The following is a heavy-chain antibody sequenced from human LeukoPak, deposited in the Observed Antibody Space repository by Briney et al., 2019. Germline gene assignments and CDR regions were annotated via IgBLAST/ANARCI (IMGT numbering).Heavy chain of an antibody. D-gene: IGHD3-9*01. J-gene: IGHJ4*02. CDR1: GFTFSSYS. Sequence: GGSLRLSCAASGFTFSSYSMNWVRQAPGKGLEWASSISSSSIYIYYADSVKGRFTISRDNAKNSLYLQMNSLRAEDTAVYYCAREYYDILTGYFDYWGQGTLVTVSS. CDR3: AREYYDILTGYFDY. V-gene: IGHV3-21*01. CDR2: ISSSSIYI.